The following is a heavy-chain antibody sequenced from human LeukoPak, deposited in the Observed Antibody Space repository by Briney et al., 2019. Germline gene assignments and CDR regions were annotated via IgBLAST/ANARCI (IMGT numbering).Heavy chain of an antibody. CDR1: GCSISSYY. D-gene: IGHD3-9*01. CDR3: ARQHYDILTGFRAFDY. CDR2: IYTSGST. V-gene: IGHV4-4*09. Sequence: SETLSLTCTVSGCSISSYYWSWIRQPPGKGLEWIGYIYTSGSTNYNPSLKSRVTISVDTSKNQFSLKLRSVTAADTAVYYCARQHYDILTGFRAFDYWGQGTLVTVSS. J-gene: IGHJ4*02.